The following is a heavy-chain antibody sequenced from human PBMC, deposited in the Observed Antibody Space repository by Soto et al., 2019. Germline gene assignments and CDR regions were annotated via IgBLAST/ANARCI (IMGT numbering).Heavy chain of an antibody. Sequence: SETLSLTRTVSGGSISSYYWSWIRQPPGKGLEWIGYIYYSGSTNYNPSLKSRVTISVDTSKNQFSLKLSSVTAADTAVYYCASSEWELPPFGYWGQGTLVTVSS. V-gene: IGHV4-59*08. CDR3: ASSEWELPPFGY. CDR1: GGSISSYY. D-gene: IGHD1-26*01. J-gene: IGHJ4*02. CDR2: IYYSGST.